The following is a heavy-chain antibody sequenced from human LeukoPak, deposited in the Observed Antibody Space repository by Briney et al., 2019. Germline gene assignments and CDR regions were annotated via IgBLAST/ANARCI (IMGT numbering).Heavy chain of an antibody. V-gene: IGHV3-64*01. CDR1: GFTFSKYA. CDR2: ISSNGDST. J-gene: IGHJ4*02. CDR3: AREGASTGSYSY. D-gene: IGHD1-26*01. Sequence: PGGYLRLSCAASGFTFSKYAMHWVRQAPGKGLEYASAISSNGDSTYYANSVQGRFTISRDNSKNTLYLQMGSLRVEDMGGYYCAREGASTGSYSYWGKGTLVTVSS.